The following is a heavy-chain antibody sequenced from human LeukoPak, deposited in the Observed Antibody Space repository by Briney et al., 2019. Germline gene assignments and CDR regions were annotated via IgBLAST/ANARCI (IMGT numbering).Heavy chain of an antibody. V-gene: IGHV3-23*01. CDR2: ISGSGGST. CDR1: GFTFSSYA. J-gene: IGHJ6*02. Sequence: GGSLRLSCAASGFTFSSYAMSWVRQAPGKGLEWVSAISGSGGSTYYADSVKGRFTISRDNSKNTLYLQMNSLRAEDTAVYYCAKDSYDFWSGYDIPYYYYYGMDVWGQGTTVTVS. D-gene: IGHD3-3*01. CDR3: AKDSYDFWSGYDIPYYYYYGMDV.